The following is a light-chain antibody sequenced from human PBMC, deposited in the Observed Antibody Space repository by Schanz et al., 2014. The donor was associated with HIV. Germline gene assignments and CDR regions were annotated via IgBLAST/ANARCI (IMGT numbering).Light chain of an antibody. Sequence: QSVLTQPPSASGTPGQRVTISCSGSSSNIGAGFDVHWYQLLPGTAPKLLIHGNTNRPSGVPARFSASKSGTSASLAITGLQSGDEADYYCQSCDSSLTTWVFGGGTKLTVL. CDR1: SSNIGAGFD. CDR2: GNT. J-gene: IGLJ3*02. V-gene: IGLV1-40*01. CDR3: QSCDSSLTTWV.